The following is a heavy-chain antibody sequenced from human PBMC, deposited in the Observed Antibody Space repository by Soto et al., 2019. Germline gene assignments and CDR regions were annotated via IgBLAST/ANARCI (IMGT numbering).Heavy chain of an antibody. V-gene: IGHV4-4*02. Sequence: QVQLQESGPGLVKPSGTLSLTCAVSGGSISSSNWWSCVRQPPGKGLEWVGDIYHSGSTNYNPSLKSRVTLSVDKSTNQFSLKLSSVTAADTAVYYCASYYYDSSGLGTLGQRGTRGEIGYWGQGTLVTVSS. J-gene: IGHJ4*02. CDR3: ASYYYDSSGLGTLGQRGTRGEIGY. CDR2: IYHSGST. CDR1: GGSISSSNW. D-gene: IGHD3-22*01.